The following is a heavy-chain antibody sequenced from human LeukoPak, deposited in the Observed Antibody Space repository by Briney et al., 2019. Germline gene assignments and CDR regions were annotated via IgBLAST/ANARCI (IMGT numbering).Heavy chain of an antibody. J-gene: IGHJ5*02. V-gene: IGHV4-34*01. CDR3: ARGAWATRLAP. CDR2: IYESGTT. Sequence: SETLSLTCAVYGESLNSYYWSWVRQPPGGGLEWIGEIYESGTTKYNPSLKSRVAISMVPSKQQFSLRLSSVTAADTAVYYCARGAWATRLAPWGLGTPVIVSS. CDR1: GESLNSYY. D-gene: IGHD2-15*01.